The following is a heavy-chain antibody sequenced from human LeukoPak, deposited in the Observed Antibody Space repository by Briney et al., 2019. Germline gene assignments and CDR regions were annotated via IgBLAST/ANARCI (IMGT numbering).Heavy chain of an antibody. J-gene: IGHJ6*03. V-gene: IGHV1-2*02. CDR1: GYTFTGYY. CDR3: ARDRGVDYCSGGSCSHYYYYMDV. Sequence: ASVKVSCKASGYTFTGYYMHWVRQAPGQGLEWMGWINPNSGGTNYAQKFQGRVTMTRDTSISTAYMELSRLRADDTAVYYCARDRGVDYCSGGSCSHYYYYMDVWGKGTTVTISS. CDR2: INPNSGGT. D-gene: IGHD2-15*01.